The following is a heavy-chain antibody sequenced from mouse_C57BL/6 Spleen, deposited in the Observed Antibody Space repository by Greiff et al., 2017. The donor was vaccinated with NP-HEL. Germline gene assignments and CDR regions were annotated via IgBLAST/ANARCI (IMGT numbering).Heavy chain of an antibody. J-gene: IGHJ3*01. CDR1: GYTFTSYW. D-gene: IGHD1-1*01. CDR3: ARGYYGSSYEEGFAY. V-gene: IGHV1-61*01. CDR2: IYPSDSET. Sequence: QVHVKQPGAELVRPGSSVKLSCKASGYTFTSYWMDWVKQRPGQGLEWIGNIYPSDSETHYNQKFKDKATLTVDKSSSTAYMQLSSLTSEDSAVYYCARGYYGSSYEEGFAYWGQGTLVTVSA.